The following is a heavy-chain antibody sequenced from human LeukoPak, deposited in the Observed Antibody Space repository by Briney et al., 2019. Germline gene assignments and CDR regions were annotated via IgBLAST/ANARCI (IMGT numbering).Heavy chain of an antibody. CDR2: ISSSGSTI. CDR1: GFTFSSYE. V-gene: IGHV3-48*03. Sequence: GGSLRLSCAASGFTFSSYEMNWVRQAPGKGLEWVSYISSSGSTIYYADSVKGRFTISRDNAKNSLYLQMNSLRAEDTAVYYCAREDKADAFDIWGQGTMVTVSS. J-gene: IGHJ3*02. CDR3: AREDKADAFDI.